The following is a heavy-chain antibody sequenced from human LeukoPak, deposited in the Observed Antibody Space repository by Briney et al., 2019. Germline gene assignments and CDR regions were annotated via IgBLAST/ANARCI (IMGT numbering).Heavy chain of an antibody. CDR2: AYYRSTWHH. J-gene: IGHJ4*02. D-gene: IGHD2-21*02. V-gene: IGHV6-1*01. Sequence: SRTLSLTCAISGDSVSSNSAAWNWIRQSPSRGLEWLGRAYYRSTWHHDYAESVKDRMTISPDTSKNQFSLHLNSVTPEDTAVYYCAREVDIVMATAVHLDFWGQGALVTVSS. CDR1: GDSVSSNSAA. CDR3: AREVDIVMATAVHLDF.